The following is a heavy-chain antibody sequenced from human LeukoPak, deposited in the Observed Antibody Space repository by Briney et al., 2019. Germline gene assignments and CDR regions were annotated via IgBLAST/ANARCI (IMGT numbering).Heavy chain of an antibody. CDR2: LSYDGSNK. V-gene: IGHV3-30*03. Sequence: QPGRSLRLSCAASGFTFSSYGMHWVRQAPGKGLEWVAVLSYDGSNKYYADSVKGRFTISRDNSKNTLYLQMNSLRAEDTAVYYCAIQRDMITFGGVIVPYDYWGQGTLVTVSS. D-gene: IGHD3-16*02. CDR1: GFTFSSYG. J-gene: IGHJ4*02. CDR3: AIQRDMITFGGVIVPYDY.